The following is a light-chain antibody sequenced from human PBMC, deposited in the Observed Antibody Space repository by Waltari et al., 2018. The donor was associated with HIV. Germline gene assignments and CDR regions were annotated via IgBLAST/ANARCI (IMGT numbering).Light chain of an antibody. V-gene: IGLV1-40*01. CDR3: QSYDSSLSGSWV. J-gene: IGLJ3*02. CDR2: GNS. CDR1: SSNIGAGYD. Sequence: QSVLTKPPSVSGAPGQRVTISCTGSSSNIGAGYDVHWYQQLPVIAPKLLIDGNSNRPSGVPDRFSGSKSGTSASLAITVLQAEDESDYYCQSYDSSLSGSWVFGGGTKLTVL.